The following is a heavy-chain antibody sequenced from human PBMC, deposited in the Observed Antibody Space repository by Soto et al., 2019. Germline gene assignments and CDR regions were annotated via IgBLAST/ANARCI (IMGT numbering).Heavy chain of an antibody. Sequence: SETLSLTCTVSGGSVSSGSYYWSWIRQPPGKGLEWIGYIYYSGSTNYNPSLKSRVTISVDTSKNQFSLKLSSVTAADTAVYYCARSIAVAGGSLDYWGQGTLVTVSS. CDR3: ARSIAVAGGSLDY. CDR2: IYYSGST. CDR1: GGSVSSGSYY. D-gene: IGHD6-19*01. J-gene: IGHJ4*02. V-gene: IGHV4-61*01.